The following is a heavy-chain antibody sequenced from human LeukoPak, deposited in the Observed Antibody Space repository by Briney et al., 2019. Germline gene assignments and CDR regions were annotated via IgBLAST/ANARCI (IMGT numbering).Heavy chain of an antibody. Sequence: GGSLRLSCAASGFTFSSYAMSWVRQAPGKGLEWVSAISGSGGSTYYADSVKGRFTISRDNAKNSLYLQMNSLRAEDTAVYYCARAVLRTDAFDIWGQGTMVTVSS. D-gene: IGHD5-12*01. V-gene: IGHV3-23*01. CDR3: ARAVLRTDAFDI. J-gene: IGHJ3*02. CDR1: GFTFSSYA. CDR2: ISGSGGST.